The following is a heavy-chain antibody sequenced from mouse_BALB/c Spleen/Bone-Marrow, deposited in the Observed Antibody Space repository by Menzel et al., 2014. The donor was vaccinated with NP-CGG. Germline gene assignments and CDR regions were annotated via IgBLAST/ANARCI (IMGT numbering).Heavy chain of an antibody. CDR2: ISSGGIYT. V-gene: IGHV5-6*02. J-gene: IGHJ4*01. CDR3: TRRTGTDYYAMDY. D-gene: IGHD4-1*01. CDR1: GFTFSSYG. Sequence: EVKLVESGGDLVKPGGSLKLSCAASGFTFSSYGMSWVRQTPDKRLEWVATISSGGIYTYYPDSVKGRFTISRDNAKNTLYLQMSSLKSEDTAMYYCTRRTGTDYYAMDYWGQRTSVSVSS.